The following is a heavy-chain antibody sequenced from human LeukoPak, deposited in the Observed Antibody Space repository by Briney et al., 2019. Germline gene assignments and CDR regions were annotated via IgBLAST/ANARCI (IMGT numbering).Heavy chain of an antibody. V-gene: IGHV4-30-2*01. CDR1: GGSISSGGYY. D-gene: IGHD4-23*01. CDR3: GKDPNGNFIGAFDF. CDR2: IYHSGST. Sequence: SQTLSLTCTVSGGSISSGGYYWSWIRQPPGKGLEWIGYIYHSGSTYYNPSLKSRVTISVDRSKNQFSLKLSSVTAADTAVYYCGKDPNGNFIGAFDFWGQGTMVTVSS. J-gene: IGHJ3*01.